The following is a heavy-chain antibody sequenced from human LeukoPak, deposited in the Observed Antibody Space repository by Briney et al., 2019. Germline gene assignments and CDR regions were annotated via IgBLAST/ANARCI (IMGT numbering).Heavy chain of an antibody. CDR3: ARAPSRSGYDDY. J-gene: IGHJ4*02. Sequence: SETLSLTCAVYGGSFSGYYWSWIRQPPGKGLEWIGEINHSGGTNYNPSLKSRVTISVDTSKNQFSLKLSSVTAADTAVYYCARAPSRSGYDDYWGQGTLVTVSS. D-gene: IGHD5-12*01. V-gene: IGHV4-34*01. CDR2: INHSGGT. CDR1: GGSFSGYY.